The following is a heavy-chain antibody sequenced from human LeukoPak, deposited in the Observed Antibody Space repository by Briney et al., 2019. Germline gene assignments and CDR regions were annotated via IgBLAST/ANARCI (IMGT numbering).Heavy chain of an antibody. CDR2: ISYDGSNE. CDR3: VRDSSCSSGYGNYFDY. CDR1: GFTFRSYA. J-gene: IGHJ4*02. D-gene: IGHD5-18*01. Sequence: PGGSLRLSCAVSGFTFRSYALHWVRQAPGKGLEWVAVISYDGSNEYYADSVKGRFTISRDYSKNTLYLQMNGLRAEDTAVYHCVRDSSCSSGYGNYFDYWGQGTLVTVSS. V-gene: IGHV3-30*01.